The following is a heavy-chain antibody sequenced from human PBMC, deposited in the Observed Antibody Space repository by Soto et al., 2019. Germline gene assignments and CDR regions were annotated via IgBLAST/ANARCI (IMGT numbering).Heavy chain of an antibody. CDR1: GGTFSSYA. CDR2: IIPIFGTA. V-gene: IGHV1-69*01. D-gene: IGHD3-9*01. Sequence: QVQLVQSGAEVKKPGSSVKVACKASGGTFSSYAISWVRQAPGQGLEWMGGIIPIFGTANYAQKFQGRVTITEDESTSTAYMELISLGSEDTAVYYCARDKDGGGFRYDYWGQGTLVTVSS. J-gene: IGHJ4*02. CDR3: ARDKDGGGFRYDY.